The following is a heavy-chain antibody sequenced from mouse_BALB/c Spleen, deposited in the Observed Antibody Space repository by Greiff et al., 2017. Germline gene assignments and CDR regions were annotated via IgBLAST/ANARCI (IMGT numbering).Heavy chain of an antibody. CDR2: IYWDDDK. D-gene: IGHD1-1*01. CDR3: ARLYYGSSYPFAY. CDR1: GFSLSTSGMG. Sequence: QVTLKESGPGILQPSQTLSLTCSFSGFSLSTSGMGVSWIRQPSGKGLEWLAHIYWDDDKRYNPSLKSRLTISKDTSSNQVFLKITSVDTADTATYYCARLYYGSSYPFAYWGQGTLVTVSA. J-gene: IGHJ3*01. V-gene: IGHV8-12*01.